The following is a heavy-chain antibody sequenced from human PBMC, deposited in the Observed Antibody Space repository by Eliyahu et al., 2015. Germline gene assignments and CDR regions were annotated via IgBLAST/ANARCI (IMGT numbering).Heavy chain of an antibody. Sequence: AMHWVRQAPGKGLXWVAGXSWNSGSLVYADSVKXRFTIFRDNGKXSLYIQMNTLNTEDXAVYXCSKDLASRAGXRSYGXDVWGRGTTVTVSS. CDR2: XSWNSGSL. CDR3: SKDLASRAGXRSYGXDV. CDR1: A. D-gene: IGHD3-10*01. V-gene: IGHV3-9*01. J-gene: IGHJ6*02.